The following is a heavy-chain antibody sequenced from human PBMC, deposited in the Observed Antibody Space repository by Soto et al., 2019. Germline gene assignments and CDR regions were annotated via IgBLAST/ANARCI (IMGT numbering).Heavy chain of an antibody. V-gene: IGHV3-64*01. D-gene: IGHD2-15*01. Sequence: EVQLVESGGGLVQPGGSLRLSCAASGFTFNNFAIHWVRQAAGKGLEFVSAITSNGGSTFYANSVEGRFTISRDDSKNMVYLQMGSLRAEDMAVCYCARARISSGAKYYFDYWGQGTLVTVSS. CDR1: GFTFNNFA. CDR2: ITSNGGST. J-gene: IGHJ4*02. CDR3: ARARISSGAKYYFDY.